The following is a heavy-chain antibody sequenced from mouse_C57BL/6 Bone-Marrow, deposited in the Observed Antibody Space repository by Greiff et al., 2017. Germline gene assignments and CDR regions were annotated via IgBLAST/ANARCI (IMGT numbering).Heavy chain of an antibody. CDR3: ARTVFFDY. Sequence: QVQLQQPGAELVQPGASVNLSCKASGYTFTSYWMQWVKQRPGQGLEWIGEIDPSDSYTNYNPKFNGKATLTVDTSSSTAYMQLSSLTAEDSAVYYCARTVFFDYWGQGTTRTVSS. CDR1: GYTFTSYW. J-gene: IGHJ2*01. D-gene: IGHD1-1*01. CDR2: IDPSDSYT. V-gene: IGHV1-50*01.